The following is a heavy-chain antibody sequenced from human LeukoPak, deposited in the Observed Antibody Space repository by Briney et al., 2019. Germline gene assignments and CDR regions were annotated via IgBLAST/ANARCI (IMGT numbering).Heavy chain of an antibody. J-gene: IGHJ4*02. V-gene: IGHV3-23*01. CDR3: AKEDYYDSSGSDY. D-gene: IGHD3-22*01. CDR1: GFTFSSYA. Sequence: GGSLGLSCAASGFTFSSYAMSWVRQAPGKGLEWVSAISGSGVSTYYADSLKGRFTISRDNSKNTLYLQMNSLRAEDTAVYYCAKEDYYDSSGSDYWGQGTLVTVSS. CDR2: ISGSGVST.